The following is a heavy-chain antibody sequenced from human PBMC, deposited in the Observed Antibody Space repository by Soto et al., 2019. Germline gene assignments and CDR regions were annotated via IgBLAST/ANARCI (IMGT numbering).Heavy chain of an antibody. V-gene: IGHV1-18*01. CDR2: ISAHDGKT. D-gene: IGHD2-21*01. CDR1: GYTFKTYG. Sequence: ASVKVSCKNSGYTFKTYGINWVRQAPGQGLELMGWISAHDGKTTYAEKFQSRVTLTTDTSTGTAYMELRSVRSDDTAIYSCAGYPHELWTSYWFYPWGQGTPVTV. J-gene: IGHJ5*02. CDR3: AGYPHELWTSYWFYP.